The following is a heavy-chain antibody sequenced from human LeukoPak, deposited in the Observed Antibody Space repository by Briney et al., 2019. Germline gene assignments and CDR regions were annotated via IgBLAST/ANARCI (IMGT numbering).Heavy chain of an antibody. CDR1: GFTFNNYA. Sequence: PGGSLRLSCAASGFTFNNYAMSWVRQSPEKGLEWVSTIVENGDITLYADSVKGRFTISRDNSKNTLYLQMNSLRAEDTAVYYCAKRGPIERRGITYYFDYWGQGTLVTVSS. D-gene: IGHD1-1*01. CDR3: AKRGPIERRGITYYFDY. J-gene: IGHJ4*02. CDR2: IVENGDIT. V-gene: IGHV3-23*01.